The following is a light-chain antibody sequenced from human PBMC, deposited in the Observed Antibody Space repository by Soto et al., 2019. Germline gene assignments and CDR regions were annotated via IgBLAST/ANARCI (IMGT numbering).Light chain of an antibody. Sequence: QSALTQPASVSGSPGQSITISCTGTSTDIGYYNYVSWYQQYPGKAPKLIIHDVSSRPSGVSDRFSGSKSGNSASLTVSGLQAEDEADYYCSSYTSRSTLLIFGGGTKLTVL. CDR2: DVS. V-gene: IGLV2-14*01. J-gene: IGLJ2*01. CDR3: SSYTSRSTLLI. CDR1: STDIGYYNY.